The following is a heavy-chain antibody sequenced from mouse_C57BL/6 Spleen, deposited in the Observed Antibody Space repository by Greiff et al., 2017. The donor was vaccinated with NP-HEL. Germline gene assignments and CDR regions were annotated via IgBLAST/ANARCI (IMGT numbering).Heavy chain of an antibody. J-gene: IGHJ4*01. CDR1: GFTFSDAW. CDR3: TRPAQALYYYAMDY. Sequence: EVKLVESGGGLVQPGGSMKLSCAASGFTFSDAWMDWVRQSPEKGLEWVAEIRNKANNHATYYAESVKGRFTISRDDSKSSVYLQMNSLRAEDTGIYYCTRPAQALYYYAMDYWGQGTSVTVSS. CDR2: IRNKANNHAT. D-gene: IGHD3-2*02. V-gene: IGHV6-6*01.